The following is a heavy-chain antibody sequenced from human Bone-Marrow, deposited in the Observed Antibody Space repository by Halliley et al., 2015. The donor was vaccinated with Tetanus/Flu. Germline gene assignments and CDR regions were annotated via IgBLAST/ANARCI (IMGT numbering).Heavy chain of an antibody. CDR1: GFTFSTYW. D-gene: IGHD3-22*01. V-gene: IGHV3-74*01. Sequence: SLRLSCAASGFTFSTYWMYWVRQAPGKGLVWVSRINSDGSTTNYADSVKGRFTISRDNAKNTLYLQMNSLRAEDTAIYYCARLQYNYHGSGYWYSDSSDYWGQGALVTVSS. CDR2: INSDGSTT. J-gene: IGHJ4*02. CDR3: ARLQYNYHGSGYWYSDSSDY.